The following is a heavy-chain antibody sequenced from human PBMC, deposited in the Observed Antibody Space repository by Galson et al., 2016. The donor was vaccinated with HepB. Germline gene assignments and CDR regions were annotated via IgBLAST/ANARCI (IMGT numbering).Heavy chain of an antibody. D-gene: IGHD2-15*01. J-gene: IGHJ5*02. CDR2: IIPMLGTA. V-gene: IGHV1-69*13. CDR1: GGTFSSYR. CDR3: ARDVEERAAAPFDP. Sequence: SVKVSCKASGGTFSSYRISWVRLAPGQGLEWMGGIIPMLGTAHYAQKFQGRVTITADESTSTVYLELSSLRSEDTAVYYCARDVEERAAAPFDPWGQGTLVTVSS.